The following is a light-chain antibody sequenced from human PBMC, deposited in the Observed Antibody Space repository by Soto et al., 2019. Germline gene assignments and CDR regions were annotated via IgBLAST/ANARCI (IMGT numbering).Light chain of an antibody. J-gene: IGKJ2*01. CDR2: AAS. V-gene: IGKV1D-12*01. CDR1: QDISSW. CDR3: QQTNSFPYT. Sequence: IQMTQPPSSVSASVGDRVTITCRASQDISSWLAWYQQKPGKAPKLLISAASILQTGVPSRFTGGGSGSDFTLSISSLQPADFATYYCQQTNSFPYTFGQGTKLEVK.